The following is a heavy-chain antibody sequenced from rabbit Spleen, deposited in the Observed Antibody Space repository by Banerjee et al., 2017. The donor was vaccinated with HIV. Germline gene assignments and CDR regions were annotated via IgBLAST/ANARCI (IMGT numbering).Heavy chain of an antibody. CDR1: GFSFSSSYY. Sequence: QSLEESGGDLVKPGASLTLTCKASGFSFSSSYYMCWVRQAPGKGLEWIGCIDTGASGNTYYASWAKGRFTVSKTSSTTVTLQMTSLTAADTATYFCARDDVPGYAFSVLNLWGPGTLVTVS. V-gene: IGHV1S40*01. J-gene: IGHJ4*01. CDR2: IDTGASGNT. CDR3: ARDDVPGYAFSVLNL. D-gene: IGHD6-1*01.